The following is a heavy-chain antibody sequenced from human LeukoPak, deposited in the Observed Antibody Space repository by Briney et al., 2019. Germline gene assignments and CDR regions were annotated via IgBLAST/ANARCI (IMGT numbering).Heavy chain of an antibody. Sequence: PGGSLRLSCAASGFTFSSYWMSWVRQAPGKGLEWVANIKQDGSEKYYVDSVKGRFTISRDNAKNSLYLQMNSLRAEDTAVYYCARDPHLSQLVHFDYWGQGTLVTVSS. D-gene: IGHD6-13*01. CDR2: IKQDGSEK. CDR1: GFTFSSYW. J-gene: IGHJ4*02. V-gene: IGHV3-7*01. CDR3: ARDPHLSQLVHFDY.